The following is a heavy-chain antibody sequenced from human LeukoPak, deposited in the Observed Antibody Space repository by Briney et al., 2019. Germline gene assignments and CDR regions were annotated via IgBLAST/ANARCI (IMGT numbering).Heavy chain of an antibody. V-gene: IGHV1-18*04. D-gene: IGHD4-17*01. CDR2: ISAYNGNT. CDR3: ARVAPPNDYGDYWGYFDY. CDR1: GYTFTSYG. J-gene: IGHJ4*02. Sequence: ASVKVSCKASGYTFTSYGISWVRQAPGQGLEWMGWISAYNGNTNYAQKLQGRVTMTTDTSTSTAHMELRSLRSDDTAVYYCARVAPPNDYGDYWGYFDYRGQGTLVTVSS.